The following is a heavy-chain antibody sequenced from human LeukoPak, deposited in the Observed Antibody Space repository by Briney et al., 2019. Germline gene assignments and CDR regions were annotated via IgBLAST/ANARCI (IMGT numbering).Heavy chain of an antibody. CDR1: GFTFSTYE. D-gene: IGHD3-3*01. CDR3: ARVRGLEWLLKHLDI. J-gene: IGHJ4*02. V-gene: IGHV3-48*03. CDR2: ISGSGYPT. Sequence: GGSLRLSCTASGFTFSTYEMSWVRQAPGKGLEWVSYISGSGYPTYYADSVKGRFTISRDNAKNSLYLQMNSLRAEDTAIYYCARVRGLEWLLKHLDIWGQGTLVTVSS.